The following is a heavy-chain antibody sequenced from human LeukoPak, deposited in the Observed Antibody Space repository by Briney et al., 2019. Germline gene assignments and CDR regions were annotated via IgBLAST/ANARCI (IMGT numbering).Heavy chain of an antibody. CDR3: ARDKGLSYAYDY. J-gene: IGHJ4*02. CDR2: FNPENGNT. CDR1: GYSFVGYG. V-gene: IGHV1-18*01. Sequence: ASVKVSCKASGYSFVGYGITWVRQAPGQGLEWMGWFNPENGNTNYAQKVQGRVTMTADTSTSTSYMELRSLRSDDTAVYYCARDKGLSYAYDYWGQGTLVTVSS. D-gene: IGHD1-26*01.